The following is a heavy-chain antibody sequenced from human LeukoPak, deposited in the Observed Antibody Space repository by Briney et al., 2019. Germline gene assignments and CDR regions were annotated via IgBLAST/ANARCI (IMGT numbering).Heavy chain of an antibody. J-gene: IGHJ4*02. V-gene: IGHV4-39*07. CDR1: GGSISSSSYY. D-gene: IGHD4-17*01. CDR2: IYYSGST. Sequence: SETLSLTCTVSGGSISSSSYYWGWIRQPPGKGLEWIGSIYYSGSTYYNPSLKSRVTISVDTSKNQFSLNLTSVTAADTAVYFCARSKSFDYGDYGWFVYWGQGTLVTVS. CDR3: ARSKSFDYGDYGWFVY.